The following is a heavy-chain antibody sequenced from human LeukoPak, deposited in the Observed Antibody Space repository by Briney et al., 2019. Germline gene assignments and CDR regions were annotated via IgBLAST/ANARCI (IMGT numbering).Heavy chain of an antibody. D-gene: IGHD3-3*01. Sequence: SETLSLTCTVSGGPIRNSYWSWVRHSAGTGTQWIGRIHGTLGSTNHNPSLKSRVVMSLDTSSNQFSLRLSAMSAADTATYYCARIFDRDIWGQGTLVTVSP. CDR1: GGPIRNSY. CDR3: ARIFDRDI. V-gene: IGHV4-4*07. CDR2: IHGTLGST. J-gene: IGHJ3*02.